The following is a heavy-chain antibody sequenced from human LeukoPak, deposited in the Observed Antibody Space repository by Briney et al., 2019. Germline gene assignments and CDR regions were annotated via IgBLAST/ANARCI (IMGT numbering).Heavy chain of an antibody. D-gene: IGHD3-9*01. V-gene: IGHV1-2*02. CDR3: AREKKEGLRYFEGWFDP. Sequence: ASVKVSCKASGYTFAGYYMHWVRQAPGQGLEWMGWINPNSGGTNYAQKFQGRVTMTRDTSISTAYMELSRLRSDDTAVYYCAREKKEGLRYFEGWFDPWGQGTLVTVSS. CDR2: INPNSGGT. J-gene: IGHJ5*02. CDR1: GYTFAGYY.